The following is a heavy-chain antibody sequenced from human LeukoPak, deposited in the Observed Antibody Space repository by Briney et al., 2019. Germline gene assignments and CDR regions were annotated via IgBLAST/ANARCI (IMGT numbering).Heavy chain of an antibody. CDR2: INPSGGST. V-gene: IGHV1-46*01. Sequence: ASVKVSCKASGYTFTSYYMHWVRQAPGQGLEWMGIINPSGGSTSYAQKFQGRVTMTRDTSTSTVYMELSSLRSEDTVVYYCARAPSGTDYYYYYGMDVWGQGTTVTVSS. CDR1: GYTFTSYY. CDR3: ARAPSGTDYYYYYGMDV. D-gene: IGHD1-26*01. J-gene: IGHJ6*02.